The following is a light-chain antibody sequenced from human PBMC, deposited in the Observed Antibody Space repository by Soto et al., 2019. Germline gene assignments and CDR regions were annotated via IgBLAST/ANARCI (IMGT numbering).Light chain of an antibody. J-gene: IGLJ1*01. CDR2: GVS. Sequence: LTQPRSVSGSPGQSVTISCTGTSSDVGGYKYVSWYQQKPGKAPKLIIYGVSRWPSGVPNRFSGSKSGNRASLTISGLQAEDEGDYYCCSYAGGPEVFGTGTKVTVL. V-gene: IGLV2-11*01. CDR1: SSDVGGYKY. CDR3: CSYAGGPEV.